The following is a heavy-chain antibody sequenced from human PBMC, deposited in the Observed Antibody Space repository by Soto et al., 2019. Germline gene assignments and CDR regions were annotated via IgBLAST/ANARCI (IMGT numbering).Heavy chain of an antibody. Sequence: QVQLVQSGAGVKKPGASVKVSCKASGYTFTSYAIHWVRQAPGQRLEWMGWISAGNGNTKYSERFQGRVTMTRDTVATTAYMELSSLRSEDTAVYYCARLHRTVTTAFDIWGQGTVVTVSS. CDR3: ARLHRTVTTAFDI. V-gene: IGHV1-3*01. CDR1: GYTFTSYA. CDR2: ISAGNGNT. J-gene: IGHJ3*02. D-gene: IGHD4-17*01.